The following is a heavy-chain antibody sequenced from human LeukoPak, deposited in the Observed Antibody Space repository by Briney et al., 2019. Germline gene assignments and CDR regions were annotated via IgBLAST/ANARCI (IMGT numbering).Heavy chain of an antibody. V-gene: IGHV5-51*01. Sequence: GDSLKISCKGSGYSFTSYWIGWVRQMPGKGLEWMGIIYPGDSDTRYSPSFQGQVTISADKSISTAYLQWSSLKASDTAMYYCARQGPNYGRYFDYWGQGTLVTVSP. CDR3: ARQGPNYGRYFDY. D-gene: IGHD1-7*01. CDR1: GYSFTSYW. CDR2: IYPGDSDT. J-gene: IGHJ4*02.